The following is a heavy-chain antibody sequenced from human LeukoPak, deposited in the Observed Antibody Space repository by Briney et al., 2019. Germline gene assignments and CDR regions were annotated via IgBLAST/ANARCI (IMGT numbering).Heavy chain of an antibody. CDR2: IRGGGGSA. D-gene: IGHD4-17*01. CDR3: ARDPNGDYIGAFDM. CDR1: GFTFNAYA. V-gene: IGHV3-23*01. J-gene: IGHJ3*02. Sequence: GGSLRLSCTASGFTFNAYAMMWVRQAPGKVPEWVSAIRGGGGSAFYADSVKGRFTISRDNSKYTLFLQMNSLRAEDTAVYYCARDPNGDYIGAFDMWGPGTMVTVSS.